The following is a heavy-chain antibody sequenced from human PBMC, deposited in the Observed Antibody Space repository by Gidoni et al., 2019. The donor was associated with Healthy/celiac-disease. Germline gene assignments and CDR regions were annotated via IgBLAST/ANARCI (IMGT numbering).Heavy chain of an antibody. CDR1: GFTFSSYW. J-gene: IGHJ5*02. CDR2: INSDGSST. V-gene: IGHV3-74*01. Sequence: EVQLVESGGGLVQPGGSLRLSCAASGFTFSSYWMHWVRQAPGKGLVWVSRINSDGSSTSYADSVKGRFTISRDNAKNTLYLQMNSLRAEDTAVYYCARDRNYDFWSGYCDWFDPWGQGTLVTVSS. D-gene: IGHD3-3*01. CDR3: ARDRNYDFWSGYCDWFDP.